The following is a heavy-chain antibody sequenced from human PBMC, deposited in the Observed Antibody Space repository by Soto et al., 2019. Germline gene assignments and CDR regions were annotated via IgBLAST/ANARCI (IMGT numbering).Heavy chain of an antibody. J-gene: IGHJ4*02. CDR1: GDSISNGYYT. CDR3: ARGPSGDKVDY. CDR2: IYNSVNT. Sequence: QVQLQESGPGLVEPSQTLSLTCTVSGDSISNGYYTWSWILQPPGKDLEWIGHIYNSVNTYSNPSLKSRVTISADTSKNQFSLKLSSVTAADTAVYYCARGPSGDKVDYWGQGTLVTVSS. V-gene: IGHV4-30-4*01. D-gene: IGHD3-10*01.